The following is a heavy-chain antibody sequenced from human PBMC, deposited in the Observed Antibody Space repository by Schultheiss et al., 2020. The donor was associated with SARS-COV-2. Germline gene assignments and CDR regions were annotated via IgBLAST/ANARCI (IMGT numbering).Heavy chain of an antibody. CDR3: ARETIAAAGRSKFDA. CDR1: GGSISSGDYY. D-gene: IGHD6-13*01. CDR2: ISYSGTT. V-gene: IGHV4-61*08. Sequence: SETLSLTCTVSGGSISSGDYYWNWIRQAPGKGLEWIGYISYSGTTNYDPSLKSRVTISLDMSTKQFTLRLSSVTAADTAVYFCARETIAAAGRSKFDAWGQGILVTVSS. J-gene: IGHJ5*02.